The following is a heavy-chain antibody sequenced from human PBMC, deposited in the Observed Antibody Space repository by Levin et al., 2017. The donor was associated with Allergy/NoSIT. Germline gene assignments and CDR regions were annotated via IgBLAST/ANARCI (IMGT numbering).Heavy chain of an antibody. D-gene: IGHD3-16*01. Sequence: SCTASGLTFTDYGVHWVRQAPDKGLEWVAIITSDGSHKYYADSVRGRFTTSRDNSRNTLYLQMNSLRVEDTAVYFCAALGSFDYWGLGTLVTVSS. CDR1: GLTFTDYG. CDR3: AALGSFDY. CDR2: ITSDGSHK. J-gene: IGHJ4*02. V-gene: IGHV3-30*03.